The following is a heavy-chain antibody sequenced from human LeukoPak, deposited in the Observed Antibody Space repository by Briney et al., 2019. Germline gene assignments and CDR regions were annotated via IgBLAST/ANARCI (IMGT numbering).Heavy chain of an antibody. Sequence: SETLSLTCTVSGGSIGSYYWSWIRQPPGKGLEWIGYIYYSGSTNYNPSLKSRVTISVDTSKNQFSLKLGSVTAADTAVYYCASGYYGTRTLAFDYWGQGTLVTVSS. V-gene: IGHV4-59*01. J-gene: IGHJ4*02. CDR1: GGSIGSYY. CDR2: IYYSGST. CDR3: ASGYYGTRTLAFDY. D-gene: IGHD4-17*01.